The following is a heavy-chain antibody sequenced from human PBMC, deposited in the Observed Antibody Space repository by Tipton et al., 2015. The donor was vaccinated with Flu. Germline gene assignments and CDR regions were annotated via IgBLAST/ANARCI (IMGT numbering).Heavy chain of an antibody. CDR2: INYDGSTI. D-gene: IGHD6-13*01. J-gene: IGHJ5*02. CDR3: ARAWAAAGSA. Sequence: GSLRLSCVASGFPFSDVWMSWVRQAPGGGLEWLANINYDGSTIYYVDSVKGRFIISRDNAKNSLYLQMNSLRSEDTAVYYCARAWAAAGSAWGQGTLVTVSS. CDR1: GFPFSDVW. V-gene: IGHV3-7*01.